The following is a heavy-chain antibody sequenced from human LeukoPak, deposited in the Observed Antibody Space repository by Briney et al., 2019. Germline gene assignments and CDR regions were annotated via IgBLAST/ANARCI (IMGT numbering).Heavy chain of an antibody. CDR2: IYYTGST. J-gene: IGHJ4*02. D-gene: IGHD2-21*01. V-gene: IGHV4-59*01. Sequence: SETLSLTCTVSGGSISRDYWSWIRQPPGKGLEWIGYIYYTGSTNYNPSLKSRVTISVDTSKNQFSLKLSSVTAADTAVYYCARELWGNLDYWGQGTPVTVSS. CDR1: GGSISRDY. CDR3: ARELWGNLDY.